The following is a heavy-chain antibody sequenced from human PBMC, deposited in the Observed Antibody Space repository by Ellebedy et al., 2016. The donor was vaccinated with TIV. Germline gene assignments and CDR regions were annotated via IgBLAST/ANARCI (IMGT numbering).Heavy chain of an antibody. D-gene: IGHD6-6*01. V-gene: IGHV1-46*01. CDR1: GYTFTSNY. CDR2: INPSGGST. CDR3: ARAIAARDPWGDYYYMDV. Sequence: ASVKVSXXASGYTFTSNYMHWVRQAPGQGLEWMGIINPSGGSTNYAQKFQGRVTITADESTSTAYMELSSLRSEDTAVYYCARAIAARDPWGDYYYMDVWGKGTTVTVSS. J-gene: IGHJ6*03.